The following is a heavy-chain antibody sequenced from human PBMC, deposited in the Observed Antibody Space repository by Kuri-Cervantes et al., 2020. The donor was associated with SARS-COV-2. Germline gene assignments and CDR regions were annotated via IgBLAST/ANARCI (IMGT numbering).Heavy chain of an antibody. D-gene: IGHD6-13*01. CDR2: ISSSSSYI. V-gene: IGHV3-21*01. CDR1: GFTFSSYS. CDR3: ALMEQQPSGDFQH. J-gene: IGHJ1*01. Sequence: GGSLRLSCAASGFTFSSYSMNWVRQAPGKGLEWVSSISSSSSYIYYADSVKGRFTISRDNSKNTLYLQMNSLRAEDTAVYYCALMEQQPSGDFQHWGQGTLVTVSS.